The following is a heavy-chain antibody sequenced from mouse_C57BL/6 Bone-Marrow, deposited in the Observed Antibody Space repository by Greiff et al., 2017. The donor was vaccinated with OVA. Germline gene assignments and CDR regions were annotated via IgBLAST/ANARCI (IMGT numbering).Heavy chain of an antibody. Sequence: QVQLQQSGAELVKPGASVKMSCKASGYTFTTYPIEWMKQNHGKSLEWIGNIHPYNDDTKYNEKFKGKATLTVEKSSSPAYMELSRLTSDDSAFYYCARPGAYGGDWFAYWGQGTLVTVSA. CDR3: ARPGAYGGDWFAY. CDR1: GYTFTTYP. V-gene: IGHV1-47*01. CDR2: IHPYNDDT. D-gene: IGHD1-2*01. J-gene: IGHJ3*01.